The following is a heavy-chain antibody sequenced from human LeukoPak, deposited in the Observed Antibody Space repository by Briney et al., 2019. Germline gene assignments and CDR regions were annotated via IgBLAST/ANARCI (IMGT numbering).Heavy chain of an antibody. V-gene: IGHV3-13*01. CDR2: SDSTGDT. CDR1: GFTFSSHD. J-gene: IGHJ4*02. CDR3: ARGKTGDDYVVFDY. D-gene: IGHD3-10*02. Sequence: GGTLRLSCAASGFTFSSHDMYWVRQTGKRLEWVAASDSTGDTYYLDSVKGRFTISRETVKNSLSLQMNSLRVGDTVVYYCARGKTGDDYVVFDYWGQGVLVTVSS.